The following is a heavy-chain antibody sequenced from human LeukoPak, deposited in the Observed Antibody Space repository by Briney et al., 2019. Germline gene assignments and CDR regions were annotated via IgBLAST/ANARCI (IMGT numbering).Heavy chain of an antibody. D-gene: IGHD3-10*01. Sequence: GGSLRLSCAASGFTFSRYNMNWVRQAPGKGLECVSYISSSSSTIYYADSVKGRFTISRDNAKNSLYLQMNSLRAEDTAVYYCARVLEGAWFGGSDYWGQGTLVTVSS. J-gene: IGHJ4*02. V-gene: IGHV3-48*01. CDR2: ISSSSSTI. CDR3: ARVLEGAWFGGSDY. CDR1: GFTFSRYN.